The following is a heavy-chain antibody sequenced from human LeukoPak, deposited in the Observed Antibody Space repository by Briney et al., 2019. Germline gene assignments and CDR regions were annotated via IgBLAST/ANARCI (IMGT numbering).Heavy chain of an antibody. J-gene: IGHJ3*02. Sequence: TLSLTCTVSGGSISSGGYYWSWIRQHPGKGLEWIGYIYYSGSTYYNPSLRSRVTISVDTSKNQFSLKLSSVTAADTAVYFCARRRVVVASTDGASGAFDIWGQGTMVTVSS. CDR3: ARRRVVVASTDGASGAFDI. V-gene: IGHV4-31*03. CDR1: GGSISSGGYY. CDR2: IYYSGST. D-gene: IGHD2-15*01.